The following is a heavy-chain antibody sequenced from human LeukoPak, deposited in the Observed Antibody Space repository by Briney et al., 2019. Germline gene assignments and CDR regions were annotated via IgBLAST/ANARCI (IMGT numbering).Heavy chain of an antibody. CDR1: GFSFSRYW. V-gene: IGHV3-7*01. CDR3: ARLKDDVTKFDY. Sequence: GGSLRLSCAVSGFSFSRYWMAWVRQAPGKGLEWVASINQDISRIHYVDSVKGRFTISRDNAKNSLFLQMNSLRVEDTAVYFCARLKDDVTKFDYWGQGTLVTVSS. CDR2: INQDISRI. J-gene: IGHJ4*02. D-gene: IGHD2-8*01.